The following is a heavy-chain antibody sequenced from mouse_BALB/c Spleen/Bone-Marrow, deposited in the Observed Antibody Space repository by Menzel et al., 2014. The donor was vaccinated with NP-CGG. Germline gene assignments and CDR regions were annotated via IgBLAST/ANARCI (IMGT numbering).Heavy chain of an antibody. V-gene: IGHV7-3*02. CDR3: ARDKGRVFFDY. CDR1: GFTFTDYY. CDR2: IRNKANGYTT. J-gene: IGHJ2*01. Sequence: EVQLQQSGGGLVQPGGSLRLSCATSGFTFTDYYMNWVRPPPGKALEWLGFIRNKANGYTTEYSASVKGRFTISRDNSQNILYLQMNTLRAEDSATYYCARDKGRVFFDYWGQGTTLTVSS.